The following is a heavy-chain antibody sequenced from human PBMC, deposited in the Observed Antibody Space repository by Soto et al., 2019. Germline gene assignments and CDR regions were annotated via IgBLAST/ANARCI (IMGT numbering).Heavy chain of an antibody. CDR1: GYTFSNYS. Sequence: ASVKVSCKTSGYTFSNYSITWVRQAPGQPLEWLGWISLYSDGTNYAQKFQGRVSMTTDTSTTTAYMELRSLRSDDTAVYYCARLVPGAEAWFGPWGQGTLVTVYS. CDR2: ISLYSDGT. V-gene: IGHV1-18*01. J-gene: IGHJ5*02. CDR3: ARLVPGAEAWFGP.